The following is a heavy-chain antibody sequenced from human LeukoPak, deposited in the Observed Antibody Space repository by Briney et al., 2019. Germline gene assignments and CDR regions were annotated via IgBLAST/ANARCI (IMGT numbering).Heavy chain of an antibody. Sequence: SETLSLTCTVSGGSISSYYWSWIRQPPGKGLEWIGRIYTSGSTNYNPSLKSRVTISVDTSKNQFSLKLSSVTAADTAVYYCARGIAAAGGPIIPYYFDYWGQGTLVTVSS. D-gene: IGHD6-13*01. V-gene: IGHV4-4*08. CDR2: IYTSGST. CDR1: GGSISSYY. J-gene: IGHJ4*02. CDR3: ARGIAAAGGPIIPYYFDY.